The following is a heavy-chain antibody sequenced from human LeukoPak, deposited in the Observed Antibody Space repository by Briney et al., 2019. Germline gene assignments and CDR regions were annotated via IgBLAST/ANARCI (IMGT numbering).Heavy chain of an antibody. CDR1: GCTFSSYS. J-gene: IGHJ4*02. V-gene: IGHV3-21*01. D-gene: IGHD3-10*01. CDR2: ISSSSSYI. CDR3: ARDGDYYGSGSYYPLDY. Sequence: PGGSLRLSCAASGCTFSSYSVNWVRQAPGKGLEWVSSISSSSSYIYYADSVKGRFTISRDNAKNSLYLQMNSLRAEDTAVYYWARDGDYYGSGSYYPLDYWGQGTLVTVSS.